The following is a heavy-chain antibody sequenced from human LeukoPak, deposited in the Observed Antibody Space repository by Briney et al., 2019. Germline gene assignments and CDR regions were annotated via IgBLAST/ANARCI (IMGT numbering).Heavy chain of an antibody. CDR1: GFTVSSNY. CDR3: VRDSSCDN. V-gene: IGHV3-53*01. CDR2: IYSGGST. Sequence: GGSLRLSCATSGFTVSSNYLSWVRQAPGKGLEWVSAIYSGGSTYYADSVKGRFTISRDNSKNTLYLQMNSLRAEDTAVYYCVRDSSCDNWGQGTLVTVSS. D-gene: IGHD2-2*01. J-gene: IGHJ4*02.